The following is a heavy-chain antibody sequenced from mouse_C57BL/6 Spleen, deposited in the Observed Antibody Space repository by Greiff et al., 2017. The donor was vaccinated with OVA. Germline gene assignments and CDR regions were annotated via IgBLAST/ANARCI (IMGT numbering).Heavy chain of an antibody. D-gene: IGHD2-2*01. V-gene: IGHV3-6*01. CDR3: ARVEWLPSYWYFDV. CDR1: GYSIPSGYY. J-gene: IGHJ1*03. CDR2: ISYDGSN. Sequence: DVQLQESGPGLVKPSQSLSLTCSVTGYSIPSGYYWNWIRQFPGNKLEWMGYISYDGSNNYNPSLKNRISITRDTSKNQFFLKLNSVTTEDTATYYCARVEWLPSYWYFDVWGTGTTVTVSS.